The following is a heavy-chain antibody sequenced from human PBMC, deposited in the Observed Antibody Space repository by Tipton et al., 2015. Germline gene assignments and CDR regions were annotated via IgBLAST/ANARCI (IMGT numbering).Heavy chain of an antibody. Sequence: TLSLTCSLSGGSFYTYYGTWIRQPPGQGLEWIGEIYHSGTTNYNPSLRSRFTISLRTSKNQLSLKVVSVTAADTAIYYCARGGSPIIEMAYHHYGLDVWGQGTTVTVSS. V-gene: IGHV4-34*01. CDR3: ARGGSPIIEMAYHHYGLDV. J-gene: IGHJ6*02. CDR1: GGSFYTYY. CDR2: IYHSGTT. D-gene: IGHD5-24*01.